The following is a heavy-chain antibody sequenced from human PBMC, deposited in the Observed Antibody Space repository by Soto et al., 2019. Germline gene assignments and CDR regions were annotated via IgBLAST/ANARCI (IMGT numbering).Heavy chain of an antibody. V-gene: IGHV4-4*02. D-gene: IGHD3-9*01. CDR3: ARVVLTITRGAFDA. J-gene: IGHJ3*01. CDR1: GGSISSSHW. CDR2: ISHSGTS. Sequence: QVQLQESGPGLVKPSGTLSLTCAVSGGSISSSHWWPWVRPSPGKGLEYIGEISHSGTSNSNPSLISRVTLSVDKSQNHFYLTLTSVTAEDTAVYYCARVVLTITRGAFDAWGQGTLVIVSS.